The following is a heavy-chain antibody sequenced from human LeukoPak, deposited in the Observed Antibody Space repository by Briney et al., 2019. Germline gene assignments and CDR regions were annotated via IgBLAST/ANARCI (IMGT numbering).Heavy chain of an antibody. D-gene: IGHD5-12*01. CDR2: ISSSSSYI. Sequence: PGGSLRLSCAASGFTFSSYSMNWVRQAPGKGLEWVSSISSSSSYIYYADSVKGRFTISRDNAKNSLYLQMNSLRAEDTAVYYCARARGYSGYDFYWFDPWGQGTLVTVSS. J-gene: IGHJ5*02. CDR1: GFTFSSYS. V-gene: IGHV3-21*01. CDR3: ARARGYSGYDFYWFDP.